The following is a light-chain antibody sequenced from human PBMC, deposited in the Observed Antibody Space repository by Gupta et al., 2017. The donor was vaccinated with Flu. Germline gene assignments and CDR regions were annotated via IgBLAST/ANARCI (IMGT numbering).Light chain of an antibody. CDR1: ESINNNF. V-gene: IGKV3-20*01. Sequence: GTLSVSPGERVTLSCRAGESINNNFLVWYQQQLGQAPRVLIYGTSNRAPGVPDRFSGGGSGTDFTLTIDRLEPEDCAWYYCHQDKTSPYTFGQGTKLEIK. J-gene: IGKJ2*01. CDR2: GTS. CDR3: HQDKTSPYT.